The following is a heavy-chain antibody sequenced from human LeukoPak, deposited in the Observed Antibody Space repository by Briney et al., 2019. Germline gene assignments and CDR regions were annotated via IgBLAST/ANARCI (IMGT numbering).Heavy chain of an antibody. CDR3: AKTDGDPYSWYFDL. V-gene: IGHV3-23*01. D-gene: IGHD2-15*01. J-gene: IGHJ2*01. CDR1: GFTVSSNY. CDR2: ISGSGGST. Sequence: GGSLRLSCAASGFTVSSNYMSWVRQAPGKGLEWVSAISGSGGSTYYADSVKGRFTISRDNSKNTLYLQMNSLRAEDTAVYYCAKTDGDPYSWYFDLWGRGTLVTVSS.